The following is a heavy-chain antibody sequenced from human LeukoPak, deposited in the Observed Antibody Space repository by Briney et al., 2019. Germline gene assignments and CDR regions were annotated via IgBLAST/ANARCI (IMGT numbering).Heavy chain of an antibody. V-gene: IGHV3-23*01. J-gene: IGHJ4*02. CDR1: GFTFSSYA. D-gene: IGHD1-7*01. CDR3: ATDWNFPYYFDY. Sequence: PGGSLRLSCAASGFTFSSYAMSWVRQAPGKGLEWVSAISGSGGSTYYADSVKGRFTISRDNSKNTLYLQMNSLRAEDTAVYYCATDWNFPYYFDYWGQGTLVTVSS. CDR2: ISGSGGST.